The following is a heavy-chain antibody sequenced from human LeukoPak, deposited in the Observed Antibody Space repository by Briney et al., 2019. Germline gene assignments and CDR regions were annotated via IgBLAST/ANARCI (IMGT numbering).Heavy chain of an antibody. CDR1: GGSISSYY. V-gene: IGHV4-59*01. Sequence: SETLSLTCTVSGGSISSYYWSWIRQPPGKGLEWIGYIYYSGGTNYNPPLKSRVTISVDTSKNQFSLKLSSVTPADTAVYYCARYSDNWFDPWGQGTLVTVSS. J-gene: IGHJ5*02. CDR3: ARYSDNWFDP. D-gene: IGHD6-13*01. CDR2: IYYSGGT.